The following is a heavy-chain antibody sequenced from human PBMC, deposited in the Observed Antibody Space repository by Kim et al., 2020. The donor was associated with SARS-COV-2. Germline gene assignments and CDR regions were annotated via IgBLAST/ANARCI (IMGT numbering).Heavy chain of an antibody. CDR1: GGSISSSNYY. CDR2: IYYSGST. CDR3: ARVSPAFYGDYGSLFDP. D-gene: IGHD4-17*01. V-gene: IGHV4-39*07. Sequence: SETLSLTCTVSGGSISSSNYYWGWIRQPPGKGLEWIGSIYYSGSTYYNPSLKSRVTISVDTSKNQFSLKLSSVTAADTAVYHCARVSPAFYGDYGSLFDPWGQGTLVTVSS. J-gene: IGHJ5*02.